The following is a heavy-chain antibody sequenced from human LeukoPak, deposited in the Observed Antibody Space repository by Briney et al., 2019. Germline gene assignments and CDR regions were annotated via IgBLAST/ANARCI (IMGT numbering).Heavy chain of an antibody. CDR1: GFTLSNYW. D-gene: IGHD1-14*01. J-gene: IGHJ4*02. CDR2: IKQDGTEK. CDR3: ARAMVWDHGDY. Sequence: GGSLRLSCAASGFTLSNYWMTWVRQAPGKGLEWVANIKQDGTEKYYVDSVKGRFTISRDNAKNSLFLQMNSLRAEDTAVYYCARAMVWDHGDYWGQGTLVTVSS. V-gene: IGHV3-7*01.